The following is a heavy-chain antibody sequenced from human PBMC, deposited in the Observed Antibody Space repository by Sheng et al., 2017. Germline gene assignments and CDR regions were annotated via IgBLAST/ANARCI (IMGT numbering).Heavy chain of an antibody. D-gene: IGHD1-1*01. V-gene: IGHV1-69*08. CDR1: GGTFSSYT. Sequence: QVQLVQSGAEVKKPGSSVKVSCKASGGTFSSYTISWVRQAPGQGLEWMGRIIPILGIANYAQKFQGRVTITADKSTSTAYMELSSLRSEDTAVYYCARELQQLERRRVGDYYYYYYMDVWGKGTTVTVSS. J-gene: IGHJ6*03. CDR3: ARELQQLERRRVGDYYYYYYMDV. CDR2: IIPILGIA.